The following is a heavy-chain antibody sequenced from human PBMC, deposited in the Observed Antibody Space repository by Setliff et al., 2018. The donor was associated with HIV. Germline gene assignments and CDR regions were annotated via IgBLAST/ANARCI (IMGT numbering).Heavy chain of an antibody. J-gene: IGHJ4*02. V-gene: IGHV3-23*01. D-gene: IGHD3-22*01. CDR3: AGSRGYFVKAD. CDR1: GFTFSNYA. Sequence: GGSLRLSCAASGFTFSNYAMRWVRQAPGKGLAWVSGISGSGISTYNADSVKGRFTISRDNVKNSLYLQMNSLRGEDTAVYYCAGSRGYFVKADWGQGTLVTVSS. CDR2: ISGSGIST.